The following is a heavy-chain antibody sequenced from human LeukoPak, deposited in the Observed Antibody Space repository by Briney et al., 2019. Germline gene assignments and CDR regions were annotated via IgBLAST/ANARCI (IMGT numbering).Heavy chain of an antibody. J-gene: IGHJ4*02. V-gene: IGHV3-20*04. CDR2: IDWSGDST. CDR1: GFIFDSYD. CDR3: VGDRLRADS. Sequence: GGSLRLSCAASGFIFDSYDMLWVRQAPGKGLERVATIDWSGDSTVYADSVKGRFTISRDNARNSLYLQMNSLRAEDTAFYYCVGDRLRADSWGQGTLVTVSS. D-gene: IGHD6-6*01.